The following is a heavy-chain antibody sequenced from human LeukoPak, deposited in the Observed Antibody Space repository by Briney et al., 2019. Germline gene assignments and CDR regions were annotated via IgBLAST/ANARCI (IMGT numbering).Heavy chain of an antibody. CDR1: RFTFSSYG. CDR3: ARAADCSSTSCYRYYFDY. Sequence: PGGSLRLSCAASRFTFSSYGMHWVRQAPGKGLEWVAVIWYDGSNKYYADSVKGRFTISRDNSKNTLYLQMNSLRAEDTAVYYCARAADCSSTSCYRYYFDYWGQGTLVTVSS. CDR2: IWYDGSNK. J-gene: IGHJ4*02. V-gene: IGHV3-33*01. D-gene: IGHD2-2*02.